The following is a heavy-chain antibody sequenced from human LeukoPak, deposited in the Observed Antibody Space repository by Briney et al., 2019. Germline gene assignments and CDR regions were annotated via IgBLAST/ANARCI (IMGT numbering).Heavy chain of an antibody. Sequence: PSETLSLTCTVSGGSIRSYYCNWIRQPPGKGLEWIGSIYYTGSTNYNPSLKSRVTLSVDTSKNQLSLKLSSVTAADTAVYYCARAAVTTSRYFQYWGQGILVTVSS. J-gene: IGHJ1*01. D-gene: IGHD4-17*01. CDR3: ARAAVTTSRYFQY. CDR1: GGSIRSYY. V-gene: IGHV4-59*01. CDR2: IYYTGST.